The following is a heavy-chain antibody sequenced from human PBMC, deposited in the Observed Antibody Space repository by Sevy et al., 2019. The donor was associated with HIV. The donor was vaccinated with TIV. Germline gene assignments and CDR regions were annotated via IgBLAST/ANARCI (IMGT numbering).Heavy chain of an antibody. CDR1: GGTFSSYA. J-gene: IGHJ5*02. CDR3: ARDPSVGATGWFDP. V-gene: IGHV1-69*13. Sequence: ASVKVSCKASGGTFSSYAISWVRQAPGQGLEWMGGIIPILGTANYAQKFQGRVTITADESTSTAYMELSSLRSEDTAVYYCARDPSVGATGWFDPWGQGTLVTVSS. CDR2: IIPILGTA. D-gene: IGHD1-26*01.